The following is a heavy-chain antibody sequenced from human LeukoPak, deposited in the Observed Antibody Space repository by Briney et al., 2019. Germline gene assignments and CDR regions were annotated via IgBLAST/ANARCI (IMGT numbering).Heavy chain of an antibody. CDR3: ARHRLVRGVIITSWFDP. D-gene: IGHD3-10*01. V-gene: IGHV4-34*01. CDR2: INHSGST. Sequence: SETLSLTCAVYGGSFSGYYWSWIRQPPGRGLEWIGEINHSGSTNYNPSLKSRVTISVDTSKNQFSLRLSSVTAADTAVYYCARHRLVRGVIITSWFDPWGQGTLVTVSS. CDR1: GGSFSGYY. J-gene: IGHJ5*02.